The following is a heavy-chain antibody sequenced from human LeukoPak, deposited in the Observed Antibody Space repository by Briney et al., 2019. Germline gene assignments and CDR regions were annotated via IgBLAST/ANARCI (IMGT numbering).Heavy chain of an antibody. CDR3: ARDVDTAMVTYGMDV. D-gene: IGHD5-18*01. CDR1: GGSISSYY. CDR2: IYTSGST. J-gene: IGHJ6*02. V-gene: IGHV4-4*07. Sequence: SETLSLTCTVSGGSISSYYWSWIRQPAGKGLEWIGRIYTSGSTNYNPYLKSRVTMSVDTSKNQFSLKLSSVTAADTAVYYCARDVDTAMVTYGMDVWGQGTTVTVSS.